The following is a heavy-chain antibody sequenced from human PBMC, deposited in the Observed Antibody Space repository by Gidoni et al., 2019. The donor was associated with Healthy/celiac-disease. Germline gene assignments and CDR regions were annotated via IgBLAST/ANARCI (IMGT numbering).Heavy chain of an antibody. V-gene: IGHV2-26*01. CDR1: GFSRTNARMG. Sequence: QVTLTESGPVLGKPTEALTLTCTVSGFSRTNARMGVSWIRQHPGKALEWLAHIFSNDETSYSTSLKSRLTISKDTSKSQVVLTMNNMDPVDTDTYYCARIPVAGSIYYDYYYMDVWGKGTTVTVSS. CDR3: ARIPVAGSIYYDYYYMDV. CDR2: IFSNDET. D-gene: IGHD6-19*01. J-gene: IGHJ6*03.